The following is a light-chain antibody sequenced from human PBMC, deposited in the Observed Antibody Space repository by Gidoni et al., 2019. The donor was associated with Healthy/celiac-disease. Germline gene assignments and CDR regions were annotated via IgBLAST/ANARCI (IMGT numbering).Light chain of an antibody. CDR2: DDS. J-gene: IGLJ3*02. Sequence: SYVLTQPPSESVAPGQTATTTCGGNNIDSKSVHWYQQKPGQAPVLVVYDDSARPSGIPERFSGSNSGNTATLTIRMVEAVDEADYSCQVWDSSSDHVVFGGGTKLPVL. V-gene: IGLV3-21*02. CDR1: NIDSKS. CDR3: QVWDSSSDHVV.